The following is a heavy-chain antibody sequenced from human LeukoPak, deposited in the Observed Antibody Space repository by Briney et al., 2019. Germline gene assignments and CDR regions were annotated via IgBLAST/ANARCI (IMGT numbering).Heavy chain of an antibody. D-gene: IGHD6-19*01. CDR2: ISGSGGST. V-gene: IGHV3-23*01. Sequence: SLRXSCXASGFSFSSYAMSWVRQAPGRGLEWVSSISGSGGSTYYGDSVKGRVTISRDNSKDTLDLQMNSLRAEDTAVYYCAKEADSSGWYHDYWGQGTLVTVSS. CDR3: AKEADSSGWYHDY. CDR1: GFSFSSYA. J-gene: IGHJ4*02.